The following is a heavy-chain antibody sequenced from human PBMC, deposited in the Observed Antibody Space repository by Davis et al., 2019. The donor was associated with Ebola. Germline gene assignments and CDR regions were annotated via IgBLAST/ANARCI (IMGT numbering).Heavy chain of an antibody. CDR1: VITFSSYA. Sequence: GESLKISCADSVITFSSYAMTWVRQAPGKGLEWVSAISGSGGNTYYADSVKGRFTISRDNSKNTLYLQMNSLRAEDTAVYYCARDRYYTIDVWGQGTTVTVSS. CDR2: ISGSGGNT. V-gene: IGHV3-23*01. J-gene: IGHJ6*02. CDR3: ARDRYYTIDV. D-gene: IGHD3-10*01.